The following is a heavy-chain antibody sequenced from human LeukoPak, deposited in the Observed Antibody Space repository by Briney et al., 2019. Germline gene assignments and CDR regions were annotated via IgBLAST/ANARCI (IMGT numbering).Heavy chain of an antibody. CDR1: GGSISSSSYY. Sequence: SETLSLTCTVSGGSISSSSYYWGWIRQPPGKGLEWIGSIYYSGSTYYNPSLKSRVTISVDTSKNQFSLKLSSVTAADTAVYYCARERARIVGGNWFDPWGQGTLVTVSS. J-gene: IGHJ5*02. CDR3: ARERARIVGGNWFDP. D-gene: IGHD2-15*01. V-gene: IGHV4-39*07. CDR2: IYYSGST.